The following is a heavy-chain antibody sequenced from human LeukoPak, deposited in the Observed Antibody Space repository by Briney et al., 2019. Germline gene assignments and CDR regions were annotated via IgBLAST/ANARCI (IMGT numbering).Heavy chain of an antibody. Sequence: SVKVSCKASGGTFSSYAISWVRQAPGQGLEWMGGIIPIFGTAIYAQKFQGRVTMTEDTSTDTAYMELSSLRSEDTAVYYCATTPGSYPLDYWGQGTLVTVSS. CDR1: GGTFSSYA. J-gene: IGHJ4*02. CDR2: IIPIFGTA. V-gene: IGHV1-69*06. D-gene: IGHD1-26*01. CDR3: ATTPGSYPLDY.